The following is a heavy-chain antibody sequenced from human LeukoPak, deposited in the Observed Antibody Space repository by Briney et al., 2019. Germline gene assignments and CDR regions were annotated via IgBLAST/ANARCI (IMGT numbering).Heavy chain of an antibody. J-gene: IGHJ4*02. CDR3: ARSSKVESFDY. Sequence: LPGRSLRLSCAASGFTFSSYAMHWVRQAPGKGLEWVAVISYDGSNKYYADSVKGRFTISRDNSKNTLYLQMNSLRAEDTAVYYCARSSKVESFDYWGQGTLVTVSS. D-gene: IGHD3-3*01. V-gene: IGHV3-30*04. CDR1: GFTFSSYA. CDR2: ISYDGSNK.